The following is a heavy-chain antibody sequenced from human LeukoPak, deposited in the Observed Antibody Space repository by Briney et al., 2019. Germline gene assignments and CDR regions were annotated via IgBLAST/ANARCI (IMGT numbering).Heavy chain of an antibody. J-gene: IGHJ5*02. CDR2: ISYDGSNK. CDR3: AKGNWFDP. CDR1: GFTFSSYG. V-gene: IGHV3-30*18. Sequence: PGRSLRLSCAASGFTFSSYGMHWVRQAPGKGLEWVAVISYDGSNKYYADSVKGRFTISRDNSKNTLYLQMNSLRAEDTAGYYCAKGNWFDPWGQGTLVTVSS.